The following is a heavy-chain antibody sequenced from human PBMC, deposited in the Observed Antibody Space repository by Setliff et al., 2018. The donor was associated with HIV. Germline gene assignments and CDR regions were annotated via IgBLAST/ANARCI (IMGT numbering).Heavy chain of an antibody. J-gene: IGHJ4*02. CDR2: IKGDGSGA. V-gene: IGHV3-74*01. CDR3: AKGGYGGAYYVAGY. D-gene: IGHD5-18*01. Sequence: GGSLRLSCAASGFTFSSYWMHWVRQAPGKGLVWVSRIKGDGSGATYVDSVKGRFSISRDNTKNTLYLQMNSLRPEDTALYYCAKGGYGGAYYVAGYWGQGTKVTVSS. CDR1: GFTFSSYW.